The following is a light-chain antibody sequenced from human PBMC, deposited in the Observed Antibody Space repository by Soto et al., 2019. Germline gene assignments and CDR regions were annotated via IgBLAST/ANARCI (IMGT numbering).Light chain of an antibody. CDR2: SDD. CDR3: AAWDDGLNGPV. V-gene: IGLV1-44*01. J-gene: IGLJ3*02. Sequence: QSVLTQPPSASGTPGQRVTISCSGSTSNIESNNVNWYLQLPGTAPKLLIYSDDQRPSGIPGRFSGSKSGTSASLAISGLQSDDEADYYCAAWDDGLNGPVFGGGTKLTVL. CDR1: TSNIESNN.